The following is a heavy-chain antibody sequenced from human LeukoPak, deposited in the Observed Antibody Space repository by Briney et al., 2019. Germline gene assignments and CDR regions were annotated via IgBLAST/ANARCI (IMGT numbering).Heavy chain of an antibody. CDR3: ARVDPRFLEWFFDY. CDR2: INPNSGGT. V-gene: IGHV1-2*02. Sequence: GASVKVSCKASGYTFTGYYMHWVRQAPGQGLEWMGWINPNSGGTNYAQKFQGRVTMTTDTSTSTAYMELRSLRSDDTAVYYCARVDPRFLEWFFDYWGQGTLVTVSS. J-gene: IGHJ4*02. CDR1: GYTFTGYY. D-gene: IGHD3-3*01.